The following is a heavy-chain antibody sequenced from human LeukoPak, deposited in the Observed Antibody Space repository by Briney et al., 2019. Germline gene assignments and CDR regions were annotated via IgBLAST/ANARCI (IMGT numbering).Heavy chain of an antibody. Sequence: PSETLSLTCTVSGGSIISGGSYWGWIRQPPGKGLEWVGSISYSGITYYKPSLKSRVSISVDTSKNQFSLRLSSLTAADTAVYYCSRRDCSRSNRFYWYFDVWGRGTLLTVSS. CDR2: ISYSGIT. J-gene: IGHJ2*01. CDR3: SRRDCSRSNRFYWYFDV. CDR1: GGSIISGGSY. V-gene: IGHV4-39*07. D-gene: IGHD2-2*01.